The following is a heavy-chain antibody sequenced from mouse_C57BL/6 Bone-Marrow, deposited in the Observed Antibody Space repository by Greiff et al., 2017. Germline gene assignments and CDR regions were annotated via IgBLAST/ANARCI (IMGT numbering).Heavy chain of an antibody. J-gene: IGHJ2*01. D-gene: IGHD2-4*01. CDR2: INPSSGYT. V-gene: IGHV1-4*01. CDR3: ARWDYDRDFDY. CDR1: GYTFTSYT. Sequence: VQLQQSGADLARPGASVKMSCKASGYTFTSYTMHWVKQRPGQGLEWIGYINPSSGYTKYNQKFKDQATLTADNSSSTAYMQLSSLTSEDTAVYYCARWDYDRDFDYWGQGTTLTVSS.